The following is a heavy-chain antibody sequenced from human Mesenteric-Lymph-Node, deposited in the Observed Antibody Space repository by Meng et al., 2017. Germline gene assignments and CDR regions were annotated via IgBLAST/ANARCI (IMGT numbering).Heavy chain of an antibody. J-gene: IGHJ4*02. CDR3: AKGGSGSCYSRSDC. CDR2: ISGSGGST. D-gene: IGHD2-15*01. V-gene: IGHV3-23*01. CDR1: GFTFITYA. Sequence: GESLKISCAASGFTFITYAMSWVRQAPGKGLEWVSSISGSGGSTYYADSVRGRFTISRDTPKNTMYLQMNNLRAEDSAVYYCAKGGSGSCYSRSDCWGQGTLVTVSS.